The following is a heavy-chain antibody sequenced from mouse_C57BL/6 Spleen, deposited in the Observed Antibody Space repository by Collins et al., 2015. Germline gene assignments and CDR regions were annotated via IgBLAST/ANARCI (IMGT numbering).Heavy chain of an antibody. CDR3: ARVLLGRFAY. D-gene: IGHD4-1*01. J-gene: IGHJ3*01. Sequence: QVQLQQPGAELVRPGSSVKLSCKASGYTFTSYWMDWVKQRPGQGLEWIGNIYPSDSETHYNQKFKDKATLTVDKSSSTAYMQLSSLTSEDSAVYYCARVLLGRFAYWGQGTLVTVPA. V-gene: IGHV1-61*01. CDR1: GYTFTSYW. CDR2: IYPSDSET.